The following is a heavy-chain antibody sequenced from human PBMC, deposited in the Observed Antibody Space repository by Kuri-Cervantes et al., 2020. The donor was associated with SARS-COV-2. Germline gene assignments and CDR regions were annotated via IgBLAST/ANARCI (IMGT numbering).Heavy chain of an antibody. J-gene: IGHJ4*02. CDR3: ARGPTTTTVTKEDWVVFR. D-gene: IGHD4-17*01. CDR2: IYYSGST. CDR1: GGSFSGYY. V-gene: IGHV4-34*01. Sequence: SQTLSLTCAVYGGSFSGYYWSWIRQPPGKGLEWIGSIYYSGSTYYNPSLKSRVTISVDTSKNQFSLKLSSVTAADTAVYYCARGPTTTTVTKEDWVVFRWGQGTLVTVSS.